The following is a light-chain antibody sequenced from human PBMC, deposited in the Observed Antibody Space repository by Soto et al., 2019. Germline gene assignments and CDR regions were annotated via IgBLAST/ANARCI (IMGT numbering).Light chain of an antibody. CDR2: DAS. V-gene: IGKV3-11*01. Sequence: SVLTPSPTPLSLSPGERITFSSRASQSISSYLNWYQHKPGQAPRLLIYDASNRATGIPARFSGSGSGSEFTLTISGLQSEDFAVYYCQQRSNWPITSGQATRLEI. CDR3: QQRSNWPIT. J-gene: IGKJ5*01. CDR1: QSISSY.